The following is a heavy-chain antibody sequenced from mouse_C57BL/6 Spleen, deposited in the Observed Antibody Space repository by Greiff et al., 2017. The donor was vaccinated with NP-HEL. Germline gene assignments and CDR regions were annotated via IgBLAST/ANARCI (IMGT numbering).Heavy chain of an antibody. D-gene: IGHD2-5*01. CDR1: GYTFTSYW. J-gene: IGHJ3*01. CDR3: ARNSNYRGFAY. Sequence: QVQLQQSGAELVRPGSSVKLSCKASGYTFTSYWMHWVKQRPIQGLEWIGNIDPSDSETHYNQKFKDKATLTVDKSSSTAYMQLSSLTSEDSAVYYCARNSNYRGFAYWGQGTLVTVSA. CDR2: IDPSDSET. V-gene: IGHV1-52*01.